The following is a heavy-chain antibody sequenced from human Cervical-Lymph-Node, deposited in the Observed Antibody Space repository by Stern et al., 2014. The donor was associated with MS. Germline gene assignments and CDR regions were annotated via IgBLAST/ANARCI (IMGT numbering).Heavy chain of an antibody. D-gene: IGHD2-2*01. J-gene: IGHJ5*02. CDR3: ALSPRYCEDTICYPARWIDP. V-gene: IGHV2-5*02. CDR2: IYWDDDV. Sequence: QITLKESGPTLMKPTQTLTLTCTFSGFSLTTNGVGVGWIRQPPGKALEWLALIYWDDDVRYRPSLKNRITITKDTSRNQVLLTLTNVDPVDTATYYCALSPRYCEDTICYPARWIDPWGQGILVTVSS. CDR1: GFSLTTNGVG.